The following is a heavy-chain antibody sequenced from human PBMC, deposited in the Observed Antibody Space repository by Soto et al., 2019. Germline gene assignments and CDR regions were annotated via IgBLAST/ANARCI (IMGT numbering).Heavy chain of an antibody. D-gene: IGHD4-17*01. V-gene: IGHV3-66*01. Sequence: GGSLKLSCAASGFTVSSNYMSWVRQAPGKGLEWVSVIYSGGSTYYADSVKGRFTISRDNSKNTLYLQMNSLRAEDTAVYYGARGLRPTLPALHYYYYYMDVWGKGTTVTVSS. CDR2: IYSGGST. CDR1: GFTVSSNY. J-gene: IGHJ6*03. CDR3: ARGLRPTLPALHYYYYYMDV.